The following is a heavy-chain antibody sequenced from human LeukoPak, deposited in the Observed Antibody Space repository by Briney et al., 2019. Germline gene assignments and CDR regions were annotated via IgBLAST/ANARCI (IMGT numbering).Heavy chain of an antibody. CDR1: GGSISSYY. CDR2: IYTSGST. CDR3: ARRSIAAAGKNWFDP. V-gene: IGHV4-4*07. J-gene: IGHJ5*02. Sequence: PSETLSLTCTVSGGSISSYYWSWIRQPAGKGLEWIGRIYTSGSTNYNPSLKSRVTISVDTSKNQFSLKLSSVTAADTAVYYCARRSIAAAGKNWFDPWGQGTLVTVSS. D-gene: IGHD6-13*01.